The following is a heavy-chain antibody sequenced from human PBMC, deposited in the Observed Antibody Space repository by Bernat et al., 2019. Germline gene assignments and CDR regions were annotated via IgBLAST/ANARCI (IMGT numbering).Heavy chain of an antibody. CDR2: ISYDGSNK. V-gene: IGHV3-30-3*01. CDR3: ARAYYYDSGSYYSAFDY. J-gene: IGHJ4*02. CDR1: GFPFGSYA. D-gene: IGHD3-10*01. Sequence: QVQLVESGGGVVQPGRSLRLSCAASGFPFGSYAIHWVRQAPGKGLEWVAVISYDGSNKYYADSVKGRFTISRDNSKNTLYLQMNSLRAEDTAVYYCARAYYYDSGSYYSAFDYWGQGTLVTVSS.